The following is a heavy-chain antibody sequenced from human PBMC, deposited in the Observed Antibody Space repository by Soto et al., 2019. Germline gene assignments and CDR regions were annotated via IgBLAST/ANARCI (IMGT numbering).Heavy chain of an antibody. J-gene: IGHJ5*02. V-gene: IGHV1-2*02. CDR1: GYTFTGYY. CDR3: ARVRIAAHWFDP. CDR2: INPNSGGT. D-gene: IGHD6-25*01. Sequence: ASVKVSCKASGYTFTGYYMHWVRQAPGQGLEWMGWINPNSGGTNYAQKFQGGVTMTRDTSISTAYMELSRLRSDDTAVYYCARVRIAAHWFDPWGQGTLVTVSS.